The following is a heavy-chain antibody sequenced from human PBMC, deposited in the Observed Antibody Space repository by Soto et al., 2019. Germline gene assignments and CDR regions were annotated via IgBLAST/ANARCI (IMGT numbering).Heavy chain of an antibody. J-gene: IGHJ4*02. V-gene: IGHV3-33*01. CDR2: IWYDGSNK. CDR1: GFTFSSYG. Sequence: QVQLVESGGGVVQPGRSLRLSCAASGFTFSSYGMHWVRQAPGKGLEWVAVIWYDGSNKYYADSVKGRFTISRDNSKNTLYLQMNSLRAEDTAVYYCARYRYVYYFDYWGQGTLVTVSS. D-gene: IGHD3-16*01. CDR3: ARYRYVYYFDY.